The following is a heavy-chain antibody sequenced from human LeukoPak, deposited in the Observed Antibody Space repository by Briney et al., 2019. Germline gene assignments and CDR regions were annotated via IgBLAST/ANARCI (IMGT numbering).Heavy chain of an antibody. CDR1: GGSFSGYY. J-gene: IGHJ4*02. CDR2: INHSRST. CDR3: AREAGATTTYYFDY. Sequence: ETLSLTCAVYGGSFSGYYWSWIRQPPGKGLECIGKINHSRSTNYNPSLKSRVTISVDTSKNQFSLKLSSVTAADTAVYYCAREAGATTTYYFDYWGQGTLVTVSS. V-gene: IGHV4-34*01. D-gene: IGHD1-26*01.